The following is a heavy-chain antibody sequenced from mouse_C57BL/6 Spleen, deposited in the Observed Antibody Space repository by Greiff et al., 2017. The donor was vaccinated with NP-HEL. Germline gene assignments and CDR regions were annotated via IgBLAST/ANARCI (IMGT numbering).Heavy chain of an antibody. D-gene: IGHD4-1*01. CDR2: INPSSGYT. CDR1: GYTFTSYW. J-gene: IGHJ1*03. V-gene: IGHV1-7*01. CDR3: ARDWDYWYFDV. Sequence: QVQLKESGAELAKPGASVKLSCKASGYTFTSYWMHWVQQRPGQGLEWIGYINPSSGYTKYDQKFKDKATLTADKSSSTAYMQLSSLTYEDSAVYYCARDWDYWYFDVWGTGTTVTVSS.